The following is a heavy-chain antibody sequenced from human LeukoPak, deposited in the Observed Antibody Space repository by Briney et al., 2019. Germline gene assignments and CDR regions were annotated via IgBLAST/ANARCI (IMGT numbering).Heavy chain of an antibody. D-gene: IGHD5-12*01. CDR1: GFTFSRSW. J-gene: IGHJ4*02. V-gene: IGHV3-7*01. Sequence: GGSLRLSCTASGFTFSRSWMNWIRQAPGKGLEWVANINPDGDGMGFVDSVKGRFTMSRDNAQSSLHLQMNSLRVEDTAFYYCAAWTDRGYSYWGQGVLVTVSS. CDR2: INPDGDGM. CDR3: AAWTDRGYSY.